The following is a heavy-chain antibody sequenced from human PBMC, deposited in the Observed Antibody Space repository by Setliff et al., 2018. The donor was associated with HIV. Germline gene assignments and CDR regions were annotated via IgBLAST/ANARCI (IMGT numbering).Heavy chain of an antibody. D-gene: IGHD5-18*01. Sequence: KTSETLSLTCTVSGDSVNDRSYFWGWIRQPPGKGLEWIGTFYYNGDSRYNPSLKSRVTISVDTSKNQFSLNLNSVTAADTAIYYCARDSRMVMEGTDYWGQGILVTVSS. V-gene: IGHV4-39*01. CDR1: GDSVNDRSYF. CDR3: ARDSRMVMEGTDY. CDR2: FYYNGDS. J-gene: IGHJ4*02.